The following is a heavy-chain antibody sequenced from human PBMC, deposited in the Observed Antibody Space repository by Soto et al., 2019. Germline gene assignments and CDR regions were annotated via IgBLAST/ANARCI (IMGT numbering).Heavy chain of an antibody. CDR1: GYSISSSNW. CDR2: IYYSGTT. D-gene: IGHD2-2*01. V-gene: IGHV4-28*01. CDR3: AQSTGWPGFDF. Sequence: SETLSLTCAVSGYSISSSNWWGWIRQPPGKGLEWIGYIYYSGTTYYNPSLKSRVTMSVDMSKSQVSLKLASVTAADTAVYYCAQSTGWPGFDFWGQGVLVTVSS. J-gene: IGHJ4*02.